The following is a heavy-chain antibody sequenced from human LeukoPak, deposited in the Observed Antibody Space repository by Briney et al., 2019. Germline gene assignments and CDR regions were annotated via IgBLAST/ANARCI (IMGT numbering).Heavy chain of an antibody. CDR3: ARDRASGTYCLDY. CDR2: FDPEDGET. J-gene: IGHJ4*02. Sequence: ASVKVSCKVSGYTLTELSMHWVRQAPGKGLEWMGGFDPEDGETIHAQKFQGRVTMTTDTSTSTAYMELRNLRSDDTAVYYCARDRASGTYCLDYWGQGTLVTVSS. V-gene: IGHV1-24*01. CDR1: GYTLTELS. D-gene: IGHD1-26*01.